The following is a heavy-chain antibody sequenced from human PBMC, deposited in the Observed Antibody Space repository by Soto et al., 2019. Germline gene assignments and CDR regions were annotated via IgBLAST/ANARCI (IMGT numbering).Heavy chain of an antibody. Sequence: VQLQESGPGLVKPSETLSLICTVSGGSIRRDYLSWIRQPAGKGLEWIGRVYTSGYSNSNPSLKRRVPMSVDTSKKQFSLNLSSVTAADTDVYFCAREPTTAGTVNCFDPWGQGTLVIVSS. CDR1: GGSIRRDY. D-gene: IGHD6-13*01. CDR3: AREPTTAGTVNCFDP. CDR2: VYTSGYS. J-gene: IGHJ5*02. V-gene: IGHV4-4*07.